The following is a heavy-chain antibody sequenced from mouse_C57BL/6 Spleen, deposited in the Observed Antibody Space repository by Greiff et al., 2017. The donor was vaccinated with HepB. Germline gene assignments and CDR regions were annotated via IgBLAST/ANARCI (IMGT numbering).Heavy chain of an antibody. V-gene: IGHV14-4*01. CDR2: IDPENGDT. J-gene: IGHJ4*01. D-gene: IGHD3-2*02. Sequence: EVQRVESGAELVRPGASVKLSCTASGFNIKDDYMHWVKQRPEQGLEWIGWIDPENGDTEYASKFQGKATITADTSSNTAYLQLSSLTSEDTAVYYCTAGQLRLLQDKDYWGQGTSVTVSS. CDR3: TAGQLRLLQDKDY. CDR1: GFNIKDDY.